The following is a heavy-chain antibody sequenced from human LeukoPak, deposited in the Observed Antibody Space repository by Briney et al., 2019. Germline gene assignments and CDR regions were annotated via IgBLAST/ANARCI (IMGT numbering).Heavy chain of an antibody. Sequence: GGSLRLSCAASGFTFSSFSMSWVRQTPGKGLEWVSYISSSSNSIYYTDSVEGRFTISRDNAKNSLYMQMNSLRAEDTAVYFCARDAGEMATYWYSDLWGRGTLVTVSS. CDR1: GFTFSSFS. CDR2: ISSSSNSI. V-gene: IGHV3-48*01. CDR3: ARDAGEMATYWYSDL. D-gene: IGHD5-24*01. J-gene: IGHJ2*01.